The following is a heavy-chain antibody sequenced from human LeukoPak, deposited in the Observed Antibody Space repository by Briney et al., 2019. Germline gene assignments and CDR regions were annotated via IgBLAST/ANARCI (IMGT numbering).Heavy chain of an antibody. Sequence: SETLSLTCTVSGGSISSHYWSWIRQPPGKGLEWIGYIYYIGSTNYNPSLKSRVTISVDTSKNQFSLKMSSVTAADTAIYYCARTYYYGSGTFDLWGRGTLVTVSS. CDR2: IYYIGST. D-gene: IGHD3-10*01. CDR1: GGSISSHY. J-gene: IGHJ2*01. V-gene: IGHV4-59*08. CDR3: ARTYYYGSGTFDL.